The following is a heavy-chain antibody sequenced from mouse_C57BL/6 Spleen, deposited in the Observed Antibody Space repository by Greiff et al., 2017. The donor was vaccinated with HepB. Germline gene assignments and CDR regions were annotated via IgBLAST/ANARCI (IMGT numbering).Heavy chain of an antibody. CDR2: ISDGGSYT. CDR1: GFTFSSYA. CDR3: ARDENGNSWFAY. Sequence: EVKVEESGGGLVKPGGSLKLSCAASGFTFSSYAMSWVRQTPEKRLEWVATISDGGSYTYYPDNVKGRITISRDNAKNNLYLQMSHLKSEDTAMYYCARDENGNSWFAYWGQGTLVTVSA. V-gene: IGHV5-4*01. J-gene: IGHJ3*01. D-gene: IGHD2-1*01.